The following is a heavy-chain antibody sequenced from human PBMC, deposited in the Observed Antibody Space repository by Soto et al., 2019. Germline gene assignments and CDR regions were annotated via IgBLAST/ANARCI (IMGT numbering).Heavy chain of an antibody. J-gene: IGHJ4*02. CDR3: AATMIVVAPFDY. D-gene: IGHD3-22*01. CDR1: GGTFSSYA. V-gene: IGHV1-69*13. Sequence: SVKVSCKASGGTFSSYAISWVRQAPGQGLEWMGGIIPIFGTANYAQKFQGRVTITADESTSTAYMELSSLRSEDTAVYYCAATMIVVAPFDYWGQGTLVTVSS. CDR2: IIPIFGTA.